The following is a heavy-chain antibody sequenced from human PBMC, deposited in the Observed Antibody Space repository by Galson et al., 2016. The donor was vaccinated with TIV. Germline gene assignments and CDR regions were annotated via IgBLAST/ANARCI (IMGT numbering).Heavy chain of an antibody. CDR3: ARCDSSSCPPYFDY. CDR2: ISGSGGSP. CDR1: GFTFSRYA. Sequence: LRLSCAASGFTFSRYAMSWIRQAPGKGLEWVSGISGSGGSPYYADSVKGRFIISRDNSKNTLYLQMNSLRAEDTAVYYCARCDSSSCPPYFDYWGQGTLVTVSS. D-gene: IGHD6-13*01. J-gene: IGHJ4*02. V-gene: IGHV3-23*01.